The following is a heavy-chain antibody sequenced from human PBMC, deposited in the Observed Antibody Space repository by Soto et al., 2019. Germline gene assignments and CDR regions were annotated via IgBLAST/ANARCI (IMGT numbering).Heavy chain of an antibody. CDR2: IYYSRST. CDR3: ARRGGYDWLVYFDY. CDR1: GGSISSSSYY. D-gene: IGHD5-12*01. V-gene: IGHV4-39*01. Sequence: QLQLQESGPGLVKPSETLSLTCTVSGGSISSSSYYWGWIRQPPGKGLEWIGSIYYSRSTYYNPSLKRRVTIAVDTSKNQFSLKLSSVTAADTAVYYCARRGGYDWLVYFDYWGRGTLVTVSS. J-gene: IGHJ4*02.